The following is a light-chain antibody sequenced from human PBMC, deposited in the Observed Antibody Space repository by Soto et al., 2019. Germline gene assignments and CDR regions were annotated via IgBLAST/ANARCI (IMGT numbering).Light chain of an antibody. Sequence: EFVLTQSPGTLSLSPGERATLSCRASQTVRNNYLAWYQQKPGQAPRLLIYDASDRATGIPARFSGSGSGTEFTLTISSLQPDDFATYYCQHYNSYSEAFGQGTKVDIK. J-gene: IGKJ1*01. CDR1: QTVRNNY. CDR2: DAS. V-gene: IGKV3-20*01. CDR3: QHYNSYSEA.